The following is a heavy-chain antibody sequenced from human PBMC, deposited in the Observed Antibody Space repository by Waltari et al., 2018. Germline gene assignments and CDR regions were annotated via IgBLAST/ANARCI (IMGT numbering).Heavy chain of an antibody. CDR1: GGTFRSYA. Sequence: QVQLVQSGAEVKKPGSSVKVSCKASGGTFRSYAISWVLQAPRQGLEWMGGIIPIFGTANYAQKFQGRVTITTDESTSTAYMELSSLRSEDTAVYYCARAIPAAGYYYYYMDVWGKGTTVTVSS. CDR2: IIPIFGTA. CDR3: ARAIPAAGYYYYYMDV. D-gene: IGHD2-2*01. J-gene: IGHJ6*03. V-gene: IGHV1-69*05.